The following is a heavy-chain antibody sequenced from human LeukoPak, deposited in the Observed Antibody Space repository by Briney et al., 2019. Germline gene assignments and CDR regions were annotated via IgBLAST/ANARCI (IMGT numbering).Heavy chain of an antibody. CDR2: ISYDGSNK. CDR3: ARDPDPIVGATRYFDY. D-gene: IGHD1-26*01. CDR1: GFTFSSYA. J-gene: IGHJ4*02. Sequence: GGPLRLSCAASGFTFSSYAMHWVRQAPRKGLEGGAVISYDGSNKYYADSVKGRFTISRDNSKNTLYLQMNSLRAEDTAVYYCARDPDPIVGATRYFDYWGQGTLVTVSS. V-gene: IGHV3-30*04.